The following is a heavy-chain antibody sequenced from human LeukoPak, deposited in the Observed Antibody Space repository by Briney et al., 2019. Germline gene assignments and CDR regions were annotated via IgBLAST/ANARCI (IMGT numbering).Heavy chain of an antibody. V-gene: IGHV3-30*04. CDR1: GFTFSNYA. D-gene: IGHD6-13*01. CDR3: AKDSSIAAAGGDIDY. CDR2: ISYDGGYK. Sequence: PGRSLRLSCEASGFTFSNYAMHWVRQAPGKGLEWVAVISYDGGYKYYADSMKGRFTISRDNSKNTLYLQMNSLRAEDTAVYYCAKDSSIAAAGGDIDYWGQGTLVTVSS. J-gene: IGHJ4*02.